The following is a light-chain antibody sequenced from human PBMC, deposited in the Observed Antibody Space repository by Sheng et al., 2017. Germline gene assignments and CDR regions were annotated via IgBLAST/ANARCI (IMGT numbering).Light chain of an antibody. V-gene: IGLV3-21*02. J-gene: IGLJ3*02. CDR1: NIGSKS. CDR3: AAWDDSLNGWV. Sequence: SYVLTQPPSVSVAPGQTARITCGGNNIGSKSVHWYQQKPGQAPVLVVYDDSDRPSGIPERFSGSNSGNTATLTISRVEAGDEADYYCAAWDDSLNGWVFGGGTKLTVL. CDR2: DDS.